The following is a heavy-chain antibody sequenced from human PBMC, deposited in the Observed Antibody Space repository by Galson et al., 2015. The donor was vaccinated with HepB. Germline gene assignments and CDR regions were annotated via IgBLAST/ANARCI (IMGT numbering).Heavy chain of an antibody. V-gene: IGHV1-69*13. CDR3: ARAVPKFCSSTSCYIEGDWFDP. CDR2: IIPIFGTA. D-gene: IGHD2-2*02. Sequence: SVKVSCKASGGTFSSYAISWVRQAPGQGLEWMGGIIPIFGTANYAQKFQGRVTITADESTSTAYMELSSLRSEDTAVYYCARAVPKFCSSTSCYIEGDWFDPWGQGTLVTVSS. CDR1: GGTFSSYA. J-gene: IGHJ5*02.